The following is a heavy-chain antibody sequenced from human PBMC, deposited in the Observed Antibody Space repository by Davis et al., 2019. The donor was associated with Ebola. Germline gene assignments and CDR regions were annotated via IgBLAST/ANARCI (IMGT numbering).Heavy chain of an antibody. Sequence: PGGSLRLSCAASGFTFSSYGMHWVRQAPGKGLEWVAVISYDGSNKYYADSVKGRFTISRDNSKNTLYLQMNSLRAEDTAVYYCAKDHGWYYGMDVWGQGTTVTVSS. CDR1: GFTFSSYG. CDR3: AKDHGWYYGMDV. J-gene: IGHJ6*02. V-gene: IGHV3-30*18. CDR2: ISYDGSNK. D-gene: IGHD6-19*01.